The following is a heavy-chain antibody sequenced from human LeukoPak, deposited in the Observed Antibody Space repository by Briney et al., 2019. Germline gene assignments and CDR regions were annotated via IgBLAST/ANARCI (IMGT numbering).Heavy chain of an antibody. D-gene: IGHD2-15*01. CDR2: ISSSGSTI. CDR1: EFTFSNYW. J-gene: IGHJ4*02. CDR3: ARVVGCSGGSCYTREYDY. V-gene: IGHV3-11*01. Sequence: GGSLRLSCAASEFTFSNYWMSRIRQAPGKGLEWVSYISSSGSTIYYADSVKGRFTISRDNAKNSLYLQMNSLRAEDTAVYYCARVVGCSGGSCYTREYDYWGQGTLVTVSS.